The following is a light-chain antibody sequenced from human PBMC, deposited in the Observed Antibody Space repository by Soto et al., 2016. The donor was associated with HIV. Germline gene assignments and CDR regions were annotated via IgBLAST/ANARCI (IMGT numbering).Light chain of an antibody. CDR3: QVWDSSSDQV. CDR2: DDS. V-gene: IGLV3-21*03. CDR1: NIGIKS. J-gene: IGLJ3*02. Sequence: SYVLTQPPSVSVAPGKTARIPCGGNNIGIKSVHWYQRKPGQAPVLVVYDDSDRPSGIPERFSGSNSANXATLTISRVEAGDEADYYCQVWDSSSDQVFGGGTKLTVL.